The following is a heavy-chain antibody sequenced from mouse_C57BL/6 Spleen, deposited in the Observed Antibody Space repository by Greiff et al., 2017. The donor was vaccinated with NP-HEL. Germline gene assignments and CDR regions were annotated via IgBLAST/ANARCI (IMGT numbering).Heavy chain of an antibody. Sequence: QFPLHHPFALLVQPFASVPLSFPASFYTFPCYWIHCLLPRPCRFLACIGRIYPNSGGTKYNEKFKSNATLTVDKPSSTAYMQLSSLTSEDSAVYYCAREKNFLGYFDVWGTGTTVTVSS. CDR2: IYPNSGGT. J-gene: IGHJ1*03. CDR1: FYTFPCYW. V-gene: IGHV1-72*01. CDR3: AREKNFLGYFDV. D-gene: IGHD2-10*02.